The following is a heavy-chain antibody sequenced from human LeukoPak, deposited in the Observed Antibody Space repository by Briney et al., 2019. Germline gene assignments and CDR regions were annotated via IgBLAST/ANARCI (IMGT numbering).Heavy chain of an antibody. J-gene: IGHJ3*02. CDR1: GFTFDDYA. CDR2: ISWNSGSI. D-gene: IGHD2-15*01. CDR3: ARRSGRDAFDI. Sequence: GGSLRLSCAASGFTFDDYAMHWVRQAPGKGLEWVSGISWNSGSIGYADSVKGRFTISRDNAKNSLYLQMNSLRAEDTAVYYCARRSGRDAFDIWGQGTMVTVSS. V-gene: IGHV3-9*01.